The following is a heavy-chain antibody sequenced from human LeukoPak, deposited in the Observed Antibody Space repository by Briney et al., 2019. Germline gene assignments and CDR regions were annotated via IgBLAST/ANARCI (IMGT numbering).Heavy chain of an antibody. CDR3: ARLGNRGYDFWGGNYYYYYYLDA. CDR2: INHSGST. D-gene: IGHD3-3*01. CDR1: GGSFSGYY. V-gene: IGHV4-34*01. Sequence: SETLSLTCAVYGGSFSGYYWSWIRQPPGKGLEWIGEINHSGSTNYNPSLKSRVTISVDTSKNQFSLKLSSVTAADTAVYYCARLGNRGYDFWGGNYYYYYYLDAWGKGTTVTVSS. J-gene: IGHJ6*03.